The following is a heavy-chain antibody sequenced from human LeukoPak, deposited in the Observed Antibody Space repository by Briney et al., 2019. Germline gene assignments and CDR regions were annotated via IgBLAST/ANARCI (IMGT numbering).Heavy chain of an antibody. V-gene: IGHV3-30*04. J-gene: IGHJ3*02. CDR3: AKDIQLWPRRDAFDI. CDR2: ISYDGSNK. D-gene: IGHD5-18*01. CDR1: GFTFSTYA. Sequence: GGSLRLSCAASGFTFSTYAMHWVRQAPGKGLEWVAVISYDGSNKYYTDSVKGRFTISRDNSKNTLYLQMNSLRAEDTAVYYCAKDIQLWPRRDAFDIWGQGTMVTVSS.